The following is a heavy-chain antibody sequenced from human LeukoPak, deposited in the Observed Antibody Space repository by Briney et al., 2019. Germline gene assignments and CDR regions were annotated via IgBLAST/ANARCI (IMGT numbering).Heavy chain of an antibody. Sequence: GGSLRLSCEVSGFTFSNFGMYWVRQAPGKGLEWVAVISYDGSKTYYADSVKGRFTISRDNSKNTLYLQMNSLTAEDTAIYYCAKGPWSYGPFDYWGQGTLVTVSS. V-gene: IGHV3-30*18. D-gene: IGHD1-26*01. CDR1: GFTFSNFG. CDR2: ISYDGSKT. CDR3: AKGPWSYGPFDY. J-gene: IGHJ4*02.